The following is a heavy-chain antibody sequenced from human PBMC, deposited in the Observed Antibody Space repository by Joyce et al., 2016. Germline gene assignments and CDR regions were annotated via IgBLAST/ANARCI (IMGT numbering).Heavy chain of an antibody. V-gene: IGHV5-51*01. CDR1: GYSFTNYW. Sequence: EVQLVQSGAEVKKPGKSLKISCKASGYSFTNYWIGWVRQMPGKGLGWMGIIYPGDSSTRYSPSFQGQVTISADKSISTAYLQWSSLKASDTAMYYCARQANSGSYYGDWFDPWGQGTLVTVSS. J-gene: IGHJ5*02. CDR3: ARQANSGSYYGDWFDP. D-gene: IGHD1-26*01. CDR2: IYPGDSST.